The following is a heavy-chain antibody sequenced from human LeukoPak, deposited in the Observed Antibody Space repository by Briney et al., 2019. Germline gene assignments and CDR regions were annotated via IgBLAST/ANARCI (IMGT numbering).Heavy chain of an antibody. D-gene: IGHD2-21*02. CDR3: ARGPYCGGDCYSD. Sequence: GGSLRLSCAASGFTVSSNYMSWVRQAPGKGLEWVSVIYSGGSTYYADSVKGRFTISRDNSKNTLYLQMNSPRAEDTAVYYCARGPYCGGDCYSDWGQGTLVTVSS. J-gene: IGHJ4*02. CDR2: IYSGGST. CDR1: GFTVSSNY. V-gene: IGHV3-53*01.